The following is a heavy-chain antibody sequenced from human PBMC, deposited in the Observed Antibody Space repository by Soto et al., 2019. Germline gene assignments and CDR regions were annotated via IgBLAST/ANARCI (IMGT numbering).Heavy chain of an antibody. J-gene: IGHJ6*02. CDR3: ASERGYSYGYYYGMDV. CDR1: GGSVSSGSYY. Sequence: QVQLQESGPGLVKPSETLSLTCTVSGGSVSSGSYYWSWIRQPPGKGLEWIGYIYHSGSTNYNPSLKSRVTISVDTSKNQFSLKLSSVTAADMAVYYCASERGYSYGYYYGMDVWGQGTTVTVSS. D-gene: IGHD5-18*01. V-gene: IGHV4-61*01. CDR2: IYHSGST.